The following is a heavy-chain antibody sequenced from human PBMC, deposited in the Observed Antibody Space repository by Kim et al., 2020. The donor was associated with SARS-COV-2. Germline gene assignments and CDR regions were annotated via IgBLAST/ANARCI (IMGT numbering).Heavy chain of an antibody. CDR3: AKVFYVSGSYSGSDP. Sequence: DTMKGRLTISRDNSKNTLYLQMNGLRAEDTALYYCAKVFYVSGSYSGSDPWGQGTLVTVAS. J-gene: IGHJ5*02. D-gene: IGHD3-10*01. V-gene: IGHV3-23*01.